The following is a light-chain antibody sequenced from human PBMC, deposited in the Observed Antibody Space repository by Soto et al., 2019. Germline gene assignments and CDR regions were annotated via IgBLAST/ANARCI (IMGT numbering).Light chain of an antibody. CDR2: GNS. CDR1: SSNIGAGYD. Sequence: QSVLTQPPSVSGAPGQRVTISCTGSSSNIGAGYDVHWYQQLPRTAPKLLIYGNSNRPSGVPDRFSGSKSGTSASLAITGLHSDDQADYYCPSYDPGLTGVVFGGGTKLTVL. V-gene: IGLV1-40*01. CDR3: PSYDPGLTGVV. J-gene: IGLJ2*01.